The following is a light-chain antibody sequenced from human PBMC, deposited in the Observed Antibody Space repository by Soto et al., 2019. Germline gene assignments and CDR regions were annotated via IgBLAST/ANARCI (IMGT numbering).Light chain of an antibody. CDR1: QTVSSSY. CDR2: VAS. J-gene: IGKJ1*01. Sequence: EIVLTQSPGTLSLSPGERASLSCRASQTVSSSYLAWYQQKPGQAPRLLIYVASSRATGIPDRFSGSGSGTDFTLTIDRLEPEDFAVYYCQQYESPPWTFGQGTKVEIK. CDR3: QQYESPPWT. V-gene: IGKV3-20*01.